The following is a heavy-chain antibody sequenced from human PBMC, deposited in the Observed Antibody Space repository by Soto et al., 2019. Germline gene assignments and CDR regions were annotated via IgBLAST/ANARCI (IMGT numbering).Heavy chain of an antibody. J-gene: IGHJ4*02. CDR3: ARAALYSSGWYFGY. D-gene: IGHD6-19*01. Sequence: WASVKVSCKASGYTFTSYALHWVRQAPGQRLEWMGWINAGNTNTKYSQRFQGRVTFTRDTSASTAYMELSSLRSEDTAVYYCARAALYSSGWYFGYWGQGTLVTVSS. V-gene: IGHV1-3*01. CDR1: GYTFTSYA. CDR2: INAGNTNT.